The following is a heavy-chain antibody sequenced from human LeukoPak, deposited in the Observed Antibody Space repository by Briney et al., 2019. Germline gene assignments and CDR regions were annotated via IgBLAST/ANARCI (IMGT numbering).Heavy chain of an antibody. V-gene: IGHV4-59*01. CDR1: GGSFSRYY. CDR2: IYSSGST. J-gene: IGHJ4*02. CDR3: ARGAAATY. Sequence: PSETLSLTCTVSGGSFSRYYWSWLRQPPGKGLEWIGYIYSSGSTNYNPSLKSRVTISVDTSKNQFSLKLSSVTAADTAVYYCARGAAATYWGQGTLVTVSS. D-gene: IGHD6-13*01.